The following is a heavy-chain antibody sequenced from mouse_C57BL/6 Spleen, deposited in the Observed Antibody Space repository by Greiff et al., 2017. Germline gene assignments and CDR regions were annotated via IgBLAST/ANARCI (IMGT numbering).Heavy chain of an antibody. V-gene: IGHV2-2*01. D-gene: IGHD3-3*01. CDR2: IWTGGGT. CDR1: GFSLTSYG. J-gene: IGHJ1*03. Sequence: QVQLKESGPGLVQPSQSLSITCTVSGFSLTSYGVHWVRQSPGPGLEWLGVIWTGGGTDYYAAFISRLSISKDNSKSQVFLKMNSLQADDTARYYCARNPAVHWYFDVWGTGTTVTVSS. CDR3: ARNPAVHWYFDV.